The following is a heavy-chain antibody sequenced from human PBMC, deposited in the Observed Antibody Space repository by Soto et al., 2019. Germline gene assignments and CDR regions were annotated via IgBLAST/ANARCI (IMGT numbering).Heavy chain of an antibody. Sequence: GESLKISCKGSGYSFTSYWIGWVRQMPGKGLEWMGIIYPGDSDTRYSPSFQGQVTISADKSISTAYLQWSSLKASDTAMYYCARTSAAGKYYYGTDVWGQGTTVTVSS. V-gene: IGHV5-51*01. CDR2: IYPGDSDT. D-gene: IGHD6-13*01. CDR3: ARTSAAGKYYYGTDV. CDR1: GYSFTSYW. J-gene: IGHJ6*02.